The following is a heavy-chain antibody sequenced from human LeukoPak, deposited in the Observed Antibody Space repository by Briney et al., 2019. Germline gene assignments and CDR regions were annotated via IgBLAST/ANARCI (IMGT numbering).Heavy chain of an antibody. Sequence: SETLSLTCTVSGGSVSSGSHYWSWIRQPAGKGLEWIGRITTSGDTTYNPSLKSRLTISVDTSRNHFSLNLRSVTAADTAVYYCARGYNSRSTFDVWGQGTVVTVSS. J-gene: IGHJ3*01. D-gene: IGHD6-13*01. V-gene: IGHV4-61*02. CDR1: GGSVSSGSHY. CDR2: ITTSGDT. CDR3: ARGYNSRSTFDV.